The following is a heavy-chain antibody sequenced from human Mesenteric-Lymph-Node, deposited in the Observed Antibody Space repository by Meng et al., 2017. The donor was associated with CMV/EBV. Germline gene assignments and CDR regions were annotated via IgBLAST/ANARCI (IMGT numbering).Heavy chain of an antibody. CDR1: GGSFSGYY. CDR3: ARHQRWLKSEGGFNY. J-gene: IGHJ4*02. Sequence: QVPLQQWGAGLLKPSGTLSPTCAVYGGSFSGYYWSWIRQPPGKGLEWIGEINHSGSTNYNPSLKSRVTISVDTSKNQFSLKLSSVTAADTAVYYCARHQRWLKSEGGFNYWGQGTLVTVSS. D-gene: IGHD4-23*01. V-gene: IGHV4-34*01. CDR2: INHSGST.